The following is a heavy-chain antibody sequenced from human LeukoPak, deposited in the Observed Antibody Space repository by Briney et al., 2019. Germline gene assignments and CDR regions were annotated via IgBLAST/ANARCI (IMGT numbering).Heavy chain of an antibody. J-gene: IGHJ6*02. CDR2: MNPNSGNT. CDR1: GYTFTSYD. D-gene: IGHD3-22*01. Sequence: ASVKVSCEASGYTFTSYDINWVRQATGQGPEWMGWMNPNSGNTGYAQNFQGRVTMTRNTSISTAYMELSSLRSEATAVYYCARDSSGYFSLYYYYGMDVWGQGTTVTVSS. V-gene: IGHV1-8*01. CDR3: ARDSSGYFSLYYYYGMDV.